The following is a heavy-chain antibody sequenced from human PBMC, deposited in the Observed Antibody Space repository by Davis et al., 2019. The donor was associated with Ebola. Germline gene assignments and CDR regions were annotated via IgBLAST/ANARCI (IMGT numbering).Heavy chain of an antibody. J-gene: IGHJ4*02. Sequence: SVKVSCKASGGTFSSYAISWVRQAPGQGLEWMGGIIPIFGTANYAQKFQGRVTITADESTSTAYMELSSLRSEDTAVYYCARDRLSFDGYFDYWGQGTLVTVSS. CDR1: GGTFSSYA. CDR3: ARDRLSFDGYFDY. D-gene: IGHD3-16*01. CDR2: IIPIFGTA. V-gene: IGHV1-69*13.